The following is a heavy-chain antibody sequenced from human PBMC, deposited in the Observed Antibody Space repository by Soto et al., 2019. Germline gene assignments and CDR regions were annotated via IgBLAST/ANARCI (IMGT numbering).Heavy chain of an antibody. V-gene: IGHV1-69*13. CDR1: GGTFSSYA. J-gene: IGHJ4*02. Sequence: SVKVSCKASGGTFSSYAISWVRQAPGQGLEWMGGIIPIFGTANYAQKFQGRVTITADESTGTAYMELSSLRSEDTAVYYCARGHSDSSGWYGRGYYFDYWGQGTLVTVSS. CDR3: ARGHSDSSGWYGRGYYFDY. CDR2: IIPIFGTA. D-gene: IGHD6-19*01.